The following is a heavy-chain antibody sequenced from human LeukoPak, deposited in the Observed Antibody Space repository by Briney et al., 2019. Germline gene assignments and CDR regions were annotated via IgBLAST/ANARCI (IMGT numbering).Heavy chain of an antibody. CDR3: ARAPMGAAALY. D-gene: IGHD6-13*01. CDR1: VYTFTNFD. Sequence: GASVKVSCKASVYTFTNFDIKWVRQAPGQGLEWMGWMNPVSGNAGSAQKFQGRVTLTRDTSISTAYMELSSLRSDDTAFYYCARAPMGAAALYWGQGTLVTVSS. J-gene: IGHJ4*02. CDR2: MNPVSGNA. V-gene: IGHV1-8*01.